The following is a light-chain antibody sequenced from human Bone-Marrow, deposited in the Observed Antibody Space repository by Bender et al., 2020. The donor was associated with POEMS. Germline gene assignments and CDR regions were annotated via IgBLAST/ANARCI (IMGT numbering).Light chain of an antibody. CDR2: INN. Sequence: QSVLTQPPSASGTPGQRVTISCSGSSSNIGNNAVNWYQQLPGTAPKLLIYINNQRPSGVPDRFSGSKSGTSASLAISGLQSEDEADYYCAAWEDSLNGWVFGGGTKLTVL. J-gene: IGLJ3*02. CDR3: AAWEDSLNGWV. CDR1: SSNIGNNA. V-gene: IGLV1-44*01.